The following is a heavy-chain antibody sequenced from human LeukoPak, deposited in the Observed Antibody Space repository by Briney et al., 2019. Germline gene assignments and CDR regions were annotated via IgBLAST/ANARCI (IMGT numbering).Heavy chain of an antibody. CDR1: GFTFSSYG. D-gene: IGHD5-18*01. V-gene: IGHV3-33*01. Sequence: GGSLRHSCAASGFTFSSYGMHWVRQAPGKGLEWVAVIWYDGSNKYYADSVKGRFTISRDNSKNTLYLQMNSLRAEDTAVYYCAREFIIRDSYGQRSYGMDVWGQGTTVTVSS. J-gene: IGHJ6*02. CDR3: AREFIIRDSYGQRSYGMDV. CDR2: IWYDGSNK.